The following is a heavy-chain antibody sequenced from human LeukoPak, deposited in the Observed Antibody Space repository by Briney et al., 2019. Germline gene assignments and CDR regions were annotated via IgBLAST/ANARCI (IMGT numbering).Heavy chain of an antibody. Sequence: GGSLKISCKGSGYSFTTYWIGWVRQIPGKGLEWLGIIYPSYSDTKYSPSFQGQVTISADKSTSTAYLQWSSLKGSDTAMYYCVRGYFFDYWGQGTLVTVSS. CDR1: GYSFTTYW. V-gene: IGHV5-51*01. CDR2: IYPSYSDT. J-gene: IGHJ4*02. D-gene: IGHD3-22*01. CDR3: VRGYFFDY.